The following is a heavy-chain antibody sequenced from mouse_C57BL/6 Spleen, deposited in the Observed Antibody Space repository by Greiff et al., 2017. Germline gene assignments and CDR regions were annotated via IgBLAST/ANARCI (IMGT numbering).Heavy chain of an antibody. Sequence: QVQLQQSGPELVKPGASVKISCKASGYAFSSSWMNWVKQRPGKGLEWIGRIYPGDGDTNYNGKFKGKATLTADKSSSTAYMQLSSLTSEDSAVYFCARDYDGSSYEWFAYWGQGTLVTVSA. J-gene: IGHJ3*01. V-gene: IGHV1-82*01. CDR3: ARDYDGSSYEWFAY. CDR1: GYAFSSSW. D-gene: IGHD1-1*01. CDR2: IYPGDGDT.